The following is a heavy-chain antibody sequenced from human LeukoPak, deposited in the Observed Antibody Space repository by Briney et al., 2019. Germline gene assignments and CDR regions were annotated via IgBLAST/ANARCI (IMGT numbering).Heavy chain of an antibody. CDR3: ARDLGTMVRGVGDYYGMDV. Sequence: GGSLRLSCAASGFTFSSYSMNWVRQAPGKGLEWVSSTSSSSSYIYYADSVKGRFTISRDNAKNSLYLQMNSLRAEDTAVYYCARDLGTMVRGVGDYYGMDVWGQGTTVTVSS. D-gene: IGHD3-10*01. V-gene: IGHV3-21*01. CDR1: GFTFSSYS. J-gene: IGHJ6*02. CDR2: TSSSSSYI.